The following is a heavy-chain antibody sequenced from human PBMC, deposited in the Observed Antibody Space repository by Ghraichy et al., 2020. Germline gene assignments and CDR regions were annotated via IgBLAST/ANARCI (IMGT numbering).Heavy chain of an antibody. D-gene: IGHD1-26*01. J-gene: IGHJ3*02. CDR3: ARVRVSATRGAFDI. CDR1: GGSMGNFY. CDR2: INTSGTT. Sequence: LSLTCTVSGGSMGNFYWGWIRQPAGKGLEWIGRINTSGTTNYNPSLKSRVTMAVDTSKNQFSLRLSSVTAADTAVYYCARVRVSATRGAFDIWGQGTIVTVS. V-gene: IGHV4-4*07.